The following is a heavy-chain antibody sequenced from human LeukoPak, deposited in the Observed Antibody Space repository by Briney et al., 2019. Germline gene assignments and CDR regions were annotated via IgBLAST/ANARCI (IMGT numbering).Heavy chain of an antibody. CDR2: INAYNGNT. CDR1: GYTFTSYI. D-gene: IGHD6-13*01. V-gene: IGHV1-18*01. CDR3: ARDRHIAAAVYYYYMDV. Sequence: ASVKVSCKSSGYTFTSYIISWVRQAPGQGLEWMGWINAYNGNTDYAQRVQGRVTMTTDTSTSTAYMELRSLRSDDTAVYYCARDRHIAAAVYYYYMDVWGKGTPVTVSS. J-gene: IGHJ6*03.